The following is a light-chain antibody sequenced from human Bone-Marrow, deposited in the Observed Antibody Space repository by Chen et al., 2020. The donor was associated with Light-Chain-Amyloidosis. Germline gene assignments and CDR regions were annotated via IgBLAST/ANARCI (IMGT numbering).Light chain of an antibody. CDR3: QSYDSSLSGVV. CDR2: GDT. Sequence: QSVLTQSPSVSGAPGPRVIISCSGSSSNIGAGYDVHWYQQIPGTAPKLLLYGDTNRPSGVPDRFSGFKSGTSAYLAIAGLQAEDEAHYFCQSYDSSLSGVVFGGGAKLTVL. J-gene: IGLJ2*01. CDR1: SSNIGAGYD. V-gene: IGLV1-40*01.